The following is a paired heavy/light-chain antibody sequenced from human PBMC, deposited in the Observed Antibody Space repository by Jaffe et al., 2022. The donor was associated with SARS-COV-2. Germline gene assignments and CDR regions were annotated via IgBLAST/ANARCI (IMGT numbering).Light chain of an antibody. CDR2: KIS. CDR3: MQTTQFPHT. Sequence: EIVMTQTPLSSPVTLGQPASISCRSSQSLVSGDRDSYLSWLQQRPGQPPRLLIYKISQRFSGVPDRFSGSGAGTDFTLNISRVEAEDVGVYYCMQTTQFPHTFGQGTKLEIK. CDR1: QSLVSGDRDSY. J-gene: IGKJ2*01. V-gene: IGKV2-24*01.
Heavy chain of an antibody. Sequence: EVQLVESGGGLLQPGGSLRLSCAASGFTFSKYWMHWVRQTPGKGLEWVSHINTIGSSTTYADSVKGRFTISRDNAKNTLYLLMNSLRAEDTAVYYCTRDNWGSSDWGQGTLVTVSS. CDR3: TRDNWGSSD. CDR1: GFTFSKYW. V-gene: IGHV3-74*03. J-gene: IGHJ4*02. CDR2: INTIGSST. D-gene: IGHD7-27*01.